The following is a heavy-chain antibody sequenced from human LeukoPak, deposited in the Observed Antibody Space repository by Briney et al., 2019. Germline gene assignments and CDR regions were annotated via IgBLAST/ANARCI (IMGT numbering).Heavy chain of an antibody. D-gene: IGHD1-26*01. CDR1: GFTFSSYA. V-gene: IGHV3-64*01. CDR2: ISSDGGSI. J-gene: IGHJ3*02. Sequence: GGSLRLSCAASGFTFSSYAMHWVRQAPGKGLECVSAISSDGGSIYYANSVKGRFTISRDNSKNTLYLQMGSLRAEDMAVYYCARGSLNHVVGATPRGAFDIWGQGTMVTVSS. CDR3: ARGSLNHVVGATPRGAFDI.